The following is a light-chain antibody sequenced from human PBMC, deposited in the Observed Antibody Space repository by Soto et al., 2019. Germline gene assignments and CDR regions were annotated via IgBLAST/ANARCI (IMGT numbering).Light chain of an antibody. CDR2: GAS. Sequence: EIVLTQSPGTLSLSPGERATLSCRASQRVSSSYLAWYQQKPGQAPRLLIYGASSRATGIPDRFSGSGSGTDFTLTISRLEPEDFAVYYCQQHGSSPPWTFGQGTKVEI. V-gene: IGKV3-20*01. CDR3: QQHGSSPPWT. J-gene: IGKJ1*01. CDR1: QRVSSSY.